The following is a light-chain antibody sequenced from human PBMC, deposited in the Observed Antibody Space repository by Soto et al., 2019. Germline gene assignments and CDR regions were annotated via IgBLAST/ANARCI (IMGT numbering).Light chain of an antibody. J-gene: IGKJ5*01. CDR2: CAS. CDR1: QSVLYSSNNKNY. V-gene: IGKV4-1*01. Sequence: IVMTQSPDSLAVSLGERATINCKSSQSVLYSSNNKNYLAWYQQKPGQPPKLLIYCASTRDSGVPNRFSGGGSGTDFTLTISSLQAADVAVYYCQQYYSTPRTFGQGTRLEIK. CDR3: QQYYSTPRT.